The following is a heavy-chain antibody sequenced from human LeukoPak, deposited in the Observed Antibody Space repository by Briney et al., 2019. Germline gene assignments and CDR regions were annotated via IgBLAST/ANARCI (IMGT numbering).Heavy chain of an antibody. J-gene: IGHJ4*02. CDR3: ARDRRSEDFWSGLDY. CDR1: GGSISSYY. V-gene: IGHV4-59*01. CDR2: IYYSGST. D-gene: IGHD3-3*01. Sequence: SETLSLTCTVSGGSISSYYWSWIRQPPGKGLEWIGCIYYSGSTNYNPSLKSRVTISVDTSKNQFSLKLSSVTAADTAVYYCARDRRSEDFWSGLDYWGQGTLVTVSS.